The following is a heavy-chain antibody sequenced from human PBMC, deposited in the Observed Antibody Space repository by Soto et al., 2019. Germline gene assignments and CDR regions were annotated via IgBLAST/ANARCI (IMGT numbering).Heavy chain of an antibody. CDR3: ARGQRFSDWFDP. J-gene: IGHJ5*02. CDR1: GGAINSYC. Sequence: PSETLSLTCTVSGGAINSYCWTWIRQPAGKGLEWIGRIYSSGSTNYNPSLKSRVTISLDTSMNHFSLRLSSVTAADTAVYYCARGQRFSDWFDPWGQGTLVTVSS. D-gene: IGHD3-3*01. CDR2: IYSSGST. V-gene: IGHV4-4*07.